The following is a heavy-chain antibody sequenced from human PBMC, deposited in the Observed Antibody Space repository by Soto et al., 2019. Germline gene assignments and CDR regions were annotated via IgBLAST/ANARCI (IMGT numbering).Heavy chain of an antibody. CDR2: IIPVLDIA. V-gene: IGHV1-69*02. J-gene: IGHJ4*02. CDR1: GGTFSSYT. D-gene: IGHD2-8*01. CDR3: ARAECTSSNFFQPPLDY. Sequence: QVQLVQSGAEVKKPGSSVRVSCKASGGTFSSYTISWVRQAPGQGLEWMGRIIPVLDIANYAQKFQGRVTITADNSTSTAYMELGSLRSDDTAVYYCARAECTSSNFFQPPLDYWGQGTLVTVSS.